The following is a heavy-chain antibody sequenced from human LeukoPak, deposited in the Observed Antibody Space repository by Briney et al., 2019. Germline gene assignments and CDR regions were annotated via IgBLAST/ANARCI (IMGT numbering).Heavy chain of an antibody. CDR1: EFTFSSYS. CDR3: ARDQDNYGSGVFDY. V-gene: IGHV3-21*01. J-gene: IGHJ4*02. Sequence: GGSLRLSCAASEFTFSSYSMNWVRQAPGKGLEWVSSISSSSSYIYYADSVKGRFTISRDNAKNSLYLQMNSLRAEDTAVYYRARDQDNYGSGVFDYWGQGTLVTVSS. D-gene: IGHD3-10*01. CDR2: ISSSSSYI.